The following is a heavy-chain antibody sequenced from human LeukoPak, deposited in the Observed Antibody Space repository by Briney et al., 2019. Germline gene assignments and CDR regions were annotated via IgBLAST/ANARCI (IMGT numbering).Heavy chain of an antibody. D-gene: IGHD5-18*01. Sequence: GRSLRLSCAASGFTFSDYSMNWVRQAPGKGLEWVSSISTSSSYIYYAHSVKGRFTISRDNVKNSLYLQMNSLRAEDTAVYYCARVGSGYSYGSPLDYWGQGTLVTVSS. V-gene: IGHV3-21*01. CDR2: ISTSSSYI. J-gene: IGHJ4*02. CDR3: ARVGSGYSYGSPLDY. CDR1: GFTFSDYS.